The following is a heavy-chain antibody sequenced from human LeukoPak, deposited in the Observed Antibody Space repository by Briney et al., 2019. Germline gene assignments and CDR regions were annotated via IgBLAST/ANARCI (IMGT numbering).Heavy chain of an antibody. Sequence: GGSLRLSCAASGFTFSSYAMHWVRQAPGKGLEWVAVISYDGSNKNYADSVKGRFTISRDNSKNTLYLQMNSLRAEDTAVYYCARGELNCGGDCYSNFDYWGQGTLVTVSS. V-gene: IGHV3-30-3*01. CDR1: GFTFSSYA. D-gene: IGHD2-21*02. CDR2: ISYDGSNK. CDR3: ARGELNCGGDCYSNFDY. J-gene: IGHJ4*02.